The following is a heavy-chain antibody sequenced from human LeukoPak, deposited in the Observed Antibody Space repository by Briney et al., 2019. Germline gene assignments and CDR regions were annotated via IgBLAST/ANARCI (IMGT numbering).Heavy chain of an antibody. D-gene: IGHD3-10*01. V-gene: IGHV3-33*01. CDR1: GFTFSSYG. Sequence: GGSLRLSCAASGFTFSSYGMHWVRQAPGKGLEWVAVIWYDGSNKYYADSVKGRFTISRDNSKNTLYLQLNSLRAEDTAVYYCARDTYYYGSGSYEWGQGTLVTVSS. CDR3: ARDTYYYGSGSYE. CDR2: IWYDGSNK. J-gene: IGHJ4*02.